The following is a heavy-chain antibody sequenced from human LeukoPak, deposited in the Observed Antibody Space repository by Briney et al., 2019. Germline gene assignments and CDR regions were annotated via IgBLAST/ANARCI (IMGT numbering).Heavy chain of an antibody. D-gene: IGHD3-22*01. CDR2: IKCGGTST. CDR1: GFTFSNYW. CDR3: ARDHFWYYYDRSGPLYAFDI. Sequence: GGSLRLSCAASGFTFSNYWMHWVRQAPGKGLVWVSRIKCGGTSTSYADSVKGRFTVSRDNAKNSLYLQMNGLRAEDTAVYYCARDHFWYYYDRSGPLYAFDIWGRGIMVTVSS. J-gene: IGHJ3*02. V-gene: IGHV3-74*01.